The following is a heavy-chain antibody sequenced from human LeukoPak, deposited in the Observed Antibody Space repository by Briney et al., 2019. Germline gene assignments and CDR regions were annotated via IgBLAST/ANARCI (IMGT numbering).Heavy chain of an antibody. CDR2: IMPIFGTA. J-gene: IGHJ4*02. CDR1: GGTFSSYA. Sequence: SVKVSCKASGGTFSSYAISWVRQAPGQGLEWMGGIMPIFGTANYAQKFQGRVTITADKSTSTAYMELSSLRSEDTAVYYCARSYGSGSYPPYYFDYWGQGTLVTVSS. D-gene: IGHD3-10*01. V-gene: IGHV1-69*06. CDR3: ARSYGSGSYPPYYFDY.